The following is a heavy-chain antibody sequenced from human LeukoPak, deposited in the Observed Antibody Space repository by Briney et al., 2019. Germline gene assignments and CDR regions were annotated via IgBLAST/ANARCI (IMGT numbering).Heavy chain of an antibody. V-gene: IGHV5-51*01. J-gene: IGHJ4*02. CDR1: GYTFTSYW. CDR2: IYPGDSDT. Sequence: GESLKISCKGSGYTFTSYWIAWVRQMPGKGLEWMGIIYPGDSDTRYSPSFQGQVTISADKSISTAYLQWSSLKASDTAMYYCARGRRYCSGGSCYPLDSWSQGTLVTVSS. CDR3: ARGRRYCSGGSCYPLDS. D-gene: IGHD2-15*01.